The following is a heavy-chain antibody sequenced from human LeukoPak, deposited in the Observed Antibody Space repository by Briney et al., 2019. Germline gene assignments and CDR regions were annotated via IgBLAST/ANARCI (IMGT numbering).Heavy chain of an antibody. CDR3: ARDMEEDYGGRYFDY. CDR1: GFTFSSSW. J-gene: IGHJ4*02. CDR2: IKTDGSTT. D-gene: IGHD4-23*01. V-gene: IGHV3-74*01. Sequence: GGSLRLSCAVSGFTFSSSWMHWVRQAPGKGLVWVSHIKTDGSTTAYADSVKGRFTISRDNAKNTLYLQMNSLRAEDTGVYYCARDMEEDYGGRYFDYWGQGTLVTVSS.